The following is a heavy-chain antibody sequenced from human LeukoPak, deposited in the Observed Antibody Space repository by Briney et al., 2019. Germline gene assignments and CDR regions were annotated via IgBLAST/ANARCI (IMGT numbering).Heavy chain of an antibody. CDR2: ISYDGSNK. Sequence: GGSLRLSCAASGFTFSSYAMHWVRQAPGKGLEWVAVISYDGSNKYYADSVKGRFTISRDNSKNTLYLQMSSLRAEDTAVYYCARDGLSGWYYFDYWGQGTLVTVSS. V-gene: IGHV3-30-3*01. D-gene: IGHD6-19*01. J-gene: IGHJ4*02. CDR1: GFTFSSYA. CDR3: ARDGLSGWYYFDY.